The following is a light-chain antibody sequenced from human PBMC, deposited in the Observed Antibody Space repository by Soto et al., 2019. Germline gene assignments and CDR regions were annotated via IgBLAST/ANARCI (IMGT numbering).Light chain of an antibody. CDR3: SSYTTSSTYV. Sequence: QSVLTQPPSVYGSPGQSATISCTGNSSDVGSYNRVSWYQQPPGTAPKLMIYDVSNRPSGIPDRFSGSKSGNAASLTISGLQAEDEADYYCSSYTTSSTYVFGTGTKVTVL. CDR2: DVS. CDR1: SSDVGSYNR. J-gene: IGLJ1*01. V-gene: IGLV2-18*02.